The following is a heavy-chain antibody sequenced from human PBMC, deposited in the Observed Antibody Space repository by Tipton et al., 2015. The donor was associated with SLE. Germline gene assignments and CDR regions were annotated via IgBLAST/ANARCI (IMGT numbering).Heavy chain of an antibody. J-gene: IGHJ4*02. CDR3: ATLDYGDSDC. V-gene: IGHV1-8*02. CDR2: MNPNSGNT. CDR1: GGTFGSYD. Sequence: QSGAEVKKPGSSVKVSCKASGGTFGSYDINWVRQATGQGLEWMGWMNPNSGNTGYAQKFQGRVTMTRNTSISTAYMELSSLRSEDPAVYSCATLDYGDSDCWGQGTLVTVSS. D-gene: IGHD4-17*01.